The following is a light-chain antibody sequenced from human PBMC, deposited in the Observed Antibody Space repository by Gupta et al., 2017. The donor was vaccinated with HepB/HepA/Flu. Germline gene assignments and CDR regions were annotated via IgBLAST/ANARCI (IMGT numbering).Light chain of an antibody. J-gene: IGLJ2*01. Sequence: SYILTHPPSLSVAPGRTARITCGGNNVGTKSVHWYQQRPGQAPVVVIYEDTNRPAGIPERISGSNSGNTATLTISRVEAGDEADYYCQVWDTRTDHPVVFGGGTKLTV. CDR1: NVGTKS. CDR3: QVWDTRTDHPVV. CDR2: EDT. V-gene: IGLV3-21*02.